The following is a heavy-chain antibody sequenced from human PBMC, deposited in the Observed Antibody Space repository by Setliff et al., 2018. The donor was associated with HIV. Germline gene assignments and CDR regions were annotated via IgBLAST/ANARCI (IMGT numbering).Heavy chain of an antibody. CDR1: GFTFSSYS. J-gene: IGHJ4*02. CDR3: VRDKDWAFDY. D-gene: IGHD3-9*01. V-gene: IGHV3-48*01. CDR2: IRSGSGTV. Sequence: RGSLRLSCAASGFTFSSYSMNWVRQSPGKGLEWVSYIRSGSGTVYYADSVRGRFTISRDNAKNSLYLQMNSLRAEDTAVYYCVRDKDWAFDYWGQGTLVTVSS.